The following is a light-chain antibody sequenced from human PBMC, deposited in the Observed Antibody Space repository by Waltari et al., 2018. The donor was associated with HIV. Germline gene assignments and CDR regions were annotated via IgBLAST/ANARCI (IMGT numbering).Light chain of an antibody. CDR2: GNN. CDR1: SSNIGAGFD. V-gene: IGLV1-40*01. J-gene: IGLJ2*01. Sequence: QSVLTQAPSVSGAPGQRVTISCTGTSSNIGAGFDVHWYQQLPGTAPKLLIYGNNNRPSGVPDRFSGSRSGTSASLAITGLQAEDEADDYCQSYDSRLSGSRVFGGGTKLTVL. CDR3: QSYDSRLSGSRV.